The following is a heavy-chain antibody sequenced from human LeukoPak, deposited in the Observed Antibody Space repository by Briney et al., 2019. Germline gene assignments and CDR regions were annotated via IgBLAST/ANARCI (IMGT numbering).Heavy chain of an antibody. V-gene: IGHV4-59*11. J-gene: IGHJ5*02. D-gene: IGHD2/OR15-2a*01. CDR2: SYYSGST. CDR3: ARDASNFLGWFDP. Sequence: SETLSLTCTVSGGSISSHYWSWIRQPPGKGLEWIGYSYYSGSTNYNPSLKSRVTISVDTSKNQFSLKLSSVTAADTAVYYCARDASNFLGWFDPWGREPWSPSPQ. CDR1: GGSISSHY.